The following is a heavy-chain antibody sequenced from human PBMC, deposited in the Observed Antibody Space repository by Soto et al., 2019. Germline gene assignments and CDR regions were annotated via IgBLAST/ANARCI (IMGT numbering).Heavy chain of an antibody. CDR1: GYTFTGYY. J-gene: IGHJ6*02. CDR3: ARDRRYGGNSYYGMDV. CDR2: INPNSGGT. V-gene: IGHV1-2*04. D-gene: IGHD2-15*01. Sequence: ASVKVSCKASGYTFTGYYMHWVRQAPGQGLEWMGWINPNSGGTNYAQKFQGWVTMTRDTSISTAYMELSRLRSDDTAVYYCARDRRYGGNSYYGMDVWGQGTTVTVSS.